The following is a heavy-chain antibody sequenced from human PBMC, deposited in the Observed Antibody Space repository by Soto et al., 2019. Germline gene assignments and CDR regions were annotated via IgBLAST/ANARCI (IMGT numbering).Heavy chain of an antibody. CDR2: INHSGST. V-gene: IGHV4-34*01. D-gene: IGHD2-2*01. CDR3: ARGGRVVVPAAVDY. CDR1: GGSFSGYY. Sequence: QVQLQQRGAGLLKPSETLSLTCAVYGGSFSGYYWSWIRQPPGKGLEWIGEINHSGSTNYNPSLKSRVTISVDTSKNQVSLKLSSVTAADTAVYYCARGGRVVVPAAVDYWGQGTLVTVSS. J-gene: IGHJ4*02.